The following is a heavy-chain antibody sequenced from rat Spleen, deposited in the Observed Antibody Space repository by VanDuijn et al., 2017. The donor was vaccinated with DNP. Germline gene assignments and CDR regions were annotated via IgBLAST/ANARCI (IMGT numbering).Heavy chain of an antibody. CDR1: GLTFSDYN. CDR3: TTDFERGY. J-gene: IGHJ2*01. CDR2: ISPSNIRT. V-gene: IGHV5-20*01. Sequence: EVQLVESGGGLVQPGRSLKLSCAASGLTFSDYNMAWVRQAPTKGLEWVAAISPSNIRTYYRDSVKGRFTISRDSSKSSLYLQMNSLRSEDTATYYCTTDFERGYWGQGVMVTVSS. D-gene: IGHD1-11*01.